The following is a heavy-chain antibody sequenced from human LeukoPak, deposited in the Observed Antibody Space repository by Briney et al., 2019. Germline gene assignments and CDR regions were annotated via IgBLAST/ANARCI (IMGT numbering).Heavy chain of an antibody. Sequence: GGSLRLSCAGSGFIFSDYYMSWIRQAPGKGLEWISYTSSSGSTIYYADSVKGRFTIPRDNAKNSLYLQMDSLRAEDTAVYYCARLFKYGSTCGMDVWGQGTTVIVSS. CDR3: ARLFKYGSTCGMDV. D-gene: IGHD2-2*01. CDR2: TSSSGSTI. V-gene: IGHV3-11*01. J-gene: IGHJ6*02. CDR1: GFIFSDYY.